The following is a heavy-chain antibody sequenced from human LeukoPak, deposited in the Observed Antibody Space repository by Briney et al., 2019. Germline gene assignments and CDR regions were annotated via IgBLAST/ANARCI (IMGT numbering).Heavy chain of an antibody. D-gene: IGHD6-6*01. CDR2: IYYSGST. CDR3: ASSRSSLSIDAFDI. J-gene: IGHJ3*02. CDR1: GGSISSSSYY. Sequence: SETLSLTCTVSGGSISSSSYYWGRIRQPPGKGLEWIGSIYYSGSTYYNPSLKSRVTISVDTSKNQFSLKLSSVTAADTAVYYCASSRSSLSIDAFDIWGQGTMVTVSS. V-gene: IGHV4-39*07.